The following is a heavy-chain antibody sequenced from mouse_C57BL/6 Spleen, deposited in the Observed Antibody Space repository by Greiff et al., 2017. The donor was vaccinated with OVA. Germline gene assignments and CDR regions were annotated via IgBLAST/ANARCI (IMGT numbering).Heavy chain of an antibody. CDR3: ARPYGSRDWYFDV. CDR1: GYTFTSYW. V-gene: IGHV1-64*01. Sequence: QVQLKQPGAELVKPGASVKLSCKASGYTFTSYWMHWVKQRPGQGLEWIGMIHPNSGSTNYNEKFKSKATLTVDKSSSTAYMQLSSLTSEDSAVYYCARPYGSRDWYFDVWGTGTTVTVSS. CDR2: IHPNSGST. D-gene: IGHD1-1*01. J-gene: IGHJ1*03.